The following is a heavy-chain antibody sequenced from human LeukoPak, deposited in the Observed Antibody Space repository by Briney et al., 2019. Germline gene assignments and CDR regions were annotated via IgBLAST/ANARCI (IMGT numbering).Heavy chain of an antibody. V-gene: IGHV4-39*07. J-gene: IGHJ2*01. CDR3: ARDPDSGSYYSRGDWYFDL. D-gene: IGHD1-26*01. CDR1: GGSISSSSSY. Sequence: ASETLSLTCTVSGGSISSSSSYWGWIRQPPGKGLEWIANIYFTGSTYYNSSLRSRATISVDKSKNQFSLKLSSVTAADTAVYYCARDPDSGSYYSRGDWYFDLWGRGTLVTVSS. CDR2: IYFTGST.